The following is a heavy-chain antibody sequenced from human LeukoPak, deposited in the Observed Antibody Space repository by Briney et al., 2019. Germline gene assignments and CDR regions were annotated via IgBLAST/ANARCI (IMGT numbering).Heavy chain of an antibody. CDR2: IYHSGST. CDR1: GGSISSGGYS. Sequence: PSETLSLTCAVSGGSISSGGYSWSWIRQPPGKGLEWIGYIYHSGSTYYNPSLKSRVTISVDRSKNQFSLKLSSVTAADTAVFYGAGGSGATVTGFAPGGQGPLATVS. D-gene: IGHD5-12*01. J-gene: IGHJ5*02. CDR3: AGGSGATVTGFAP. V-gene: IGHV4-30-2*01.